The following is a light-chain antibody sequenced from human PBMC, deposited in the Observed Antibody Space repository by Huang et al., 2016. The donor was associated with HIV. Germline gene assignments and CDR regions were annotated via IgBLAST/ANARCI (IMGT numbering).Light chain of an antibody. CDR3: MQSIQLPFT. J-gene: IGKJ3*01. V-gene: IGKV2D-29*02. CDR1: QSLLHSDGKIH. Sequence: DLVMTQTPLSLSVTPGQPASISCKSGQSLLHSDGKIHLSWYLQRPGQSPHRLIYEVSNRFSGVPDRFSGSGSGTDFTLKISRVEAEDVGVYYCMQSIQLPFTFGPGTKVDLK. CDR2: EVS.